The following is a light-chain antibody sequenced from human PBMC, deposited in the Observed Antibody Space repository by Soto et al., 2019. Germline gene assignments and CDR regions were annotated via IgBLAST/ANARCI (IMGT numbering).Light chain of an antibody. Sequence: SVLTQPPSASGSPGQSVTISCTGTSSDVGAYDYVSWYQHHPGKAPKLMTYEVSKRPSGVPDRFSGSKSGNTASLTVSGLQAEDEADYYCSSYADSSNFVVFGGGTKVTVL. CDR3: SSYADSSNFVV. CDR1: SSDVGAYDY. V-gene: IGLV2-8*01. CDR2: EVS. J-gene: IGLJ2*01.